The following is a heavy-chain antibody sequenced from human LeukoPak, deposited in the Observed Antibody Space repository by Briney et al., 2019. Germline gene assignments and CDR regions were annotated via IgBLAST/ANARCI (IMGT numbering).Heavy chain of an antibody. D-gene: IGHD1-26*01. J-gene: IGHJ5*02. CDR2: IYYSGGT. CDR1: GGSISSYY. Sequence: SETLSLTCTVSGGSISSYYWSWIRQPPGKGLEWIGYIYYSGGTNYNPSLKSRVTISVDTSKNQSSLKLSSVTAADTAVYYCARLGSGTNNWFDPWGQEPWSPSPQ. V-gene: IGHV4-59*01. CDR3: ARLGSGTNNWFDP.